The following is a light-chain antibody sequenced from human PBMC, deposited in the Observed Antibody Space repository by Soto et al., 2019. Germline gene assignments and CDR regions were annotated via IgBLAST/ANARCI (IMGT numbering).Light chain of an antibody. CDR1: QSVGRSS. Sequence: EIVLTQSPGTLSLSPGERATLSCRASQSVGRSSLAWYQQRPGQAPRLLIYTASSRATGIPDRFTGSGSGTDFTLTITGLEPEDFAMYYCQQYGDSPGAFGPGTKVDTK. V-gene: IGKV3-20*01. J-gene: IGKJ3*01. CDR3: QQYGDSPGA. CDR2: TAS.